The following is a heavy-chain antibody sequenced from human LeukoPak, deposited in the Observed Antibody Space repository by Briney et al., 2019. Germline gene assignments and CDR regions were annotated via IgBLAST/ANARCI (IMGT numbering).Heavy chain of an antibody. V-gene: IGHV3-66*01. J-gene: IGHJ4*02. CDR3: ARDYYYDDSGQPVRLDY. CDR2: IYRGGTT. CDR1: GFTVSSNY. Sequence: PGGSLRLSCVASGFTVSSNYMSWVRQAPGKGPEWLSVIYRGGTTYYAGSVKGRFTISRDDSKNTLYLQTNSLRAEDTAVYYCARDYYYDDSGQPVRLDYWGQGTLVTVSS. D-gene: IGHD3-22*01.